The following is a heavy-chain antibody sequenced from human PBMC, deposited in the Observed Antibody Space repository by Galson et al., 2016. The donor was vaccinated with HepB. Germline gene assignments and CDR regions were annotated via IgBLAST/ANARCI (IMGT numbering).Heavy chain of an antibody. Sequence: SLRLSCAASGSTFRSYGMHWVRQAPGKGLEWVAFINYDGRNKYYGDSVRGRFTISRDNSKNTLYLQMNSLRAEDTALYYCATDLSGGSYYRHFDPWGLGTLVIVSS. CDR1: GSTFRSYG. CDR3: ATDLSGGSYYRHFDP. J-gene: IGHJ5*02. V-gene: IGHV3-30*02. D-gene: IGHD3-10*01. CDR2: INYDGRNK.